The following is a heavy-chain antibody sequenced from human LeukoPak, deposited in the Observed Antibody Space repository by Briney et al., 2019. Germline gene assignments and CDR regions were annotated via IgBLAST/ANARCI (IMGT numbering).Heavy chain of an antibody. CDR3: AEGYCSSTSCYRNFQH. CDR1: GGSFSGYY. CDR2: INHSGST. D-gene: IGHD2-2*02. J-gene: IGHJ1*01. Sequence: PSETLSLTCAVYGGSFSGYYWSWIRQPPGKGLDWIGEINHSGSTNYNPSLKSRVTISVDTSKNQFSLKLSSVTAADTAVYYCAEGYCSSTSCYRNFQHWGQGTLVTVSS. V-gene: IGHV4-34*01.